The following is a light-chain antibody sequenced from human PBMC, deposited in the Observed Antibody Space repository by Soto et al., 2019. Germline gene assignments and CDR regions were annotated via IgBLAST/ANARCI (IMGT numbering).Light chain of an antibody. V-gene: IGKV3-20*01. CDR3: QQYGSSPRT. CDR1: QTITTY. J-gene: IGKJ1*01. CDR2: GAS. Sequence: EIVLTQSPATLSLSPGESATLSCRASQTITTYLAWYQQKPGQPPRLLIYGASNRATGIPDRFSGSGSGTDFTLTISRLEPEDFAVYYCQQYGSSPRTFGQGTKVDIK.